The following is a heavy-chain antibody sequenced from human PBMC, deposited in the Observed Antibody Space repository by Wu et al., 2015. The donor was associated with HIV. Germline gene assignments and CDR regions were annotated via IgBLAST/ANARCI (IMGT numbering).Heavy chain of an antibody. CDR1: GYTFTTYD. D-gene: IGHD2-21*02. CDR3: AIPNKVTSSRWDWFTP. J-gene: IGHJ5*02. V-gene: IGHV1-8*01. CDR2: MNPDTGNT. Sequence: QVLLVQSGAEVKKPGASVKVSCKTSGYTFTTYDINWVRQATGQGLEWMGWMNPDTGNTVYAQNFQGRVTMTRNTSISTAYMELSSLRSEDTAIYYCAIPNKVTSSRWDWFTPGAREPWSPSPQ.